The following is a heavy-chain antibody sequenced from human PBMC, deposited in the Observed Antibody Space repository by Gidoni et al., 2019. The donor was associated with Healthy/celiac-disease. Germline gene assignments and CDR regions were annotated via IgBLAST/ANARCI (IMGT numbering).Heavy chain of an antibody. CDR2: IKSDGSST. CDR3: ARDPWAVAEAAVAFDI. V-gene: IGHV3-74*01. D-gene: IGHD6-19*01. Sequence: EVQLVESGGGLVQPGGSLRLSCAASGFTFSSYWMHWVRQAPGKGLVWVSRIKSDGSSTSYADSVKGRFTISRDNAKNTLYLQMNSLRAEDTAVYYCARDPWAVAEAAVAFDIWGQGTMVTVSS. J-gene: IGHJ3*02. CDR1: GFTFSSYW.